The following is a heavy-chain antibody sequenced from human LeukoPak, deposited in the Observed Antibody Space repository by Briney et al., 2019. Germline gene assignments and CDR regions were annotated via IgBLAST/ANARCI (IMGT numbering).Heavy chain of an antibody. D-gene: IGHD5-18*01. Sequence: SETLSLTCAVYGGSFSGYYWSWIRQPPGKGLEWIGEINHSGSTNYNPSLKSRVTISVDTSKNQFSLKLSSVTAADTAVYYCARGSGYSYGYARNLDYWGQGTLVTVSS. V-gene: IGHV4-34*01. J-gene: IGHJ4*02. CDR2: INHSGST. CDR1: GGSFSGYY. CDR3: ARGSGYSYGYARNLDY.